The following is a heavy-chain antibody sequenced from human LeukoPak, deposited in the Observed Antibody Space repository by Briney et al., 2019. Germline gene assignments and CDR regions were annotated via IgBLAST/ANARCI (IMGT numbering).Heavy chain of an antibody. CDR1: GYTFTSYA. CDR2: TNTNTGNP. CDR3: AREDTYYYDSSGYYFY. J-gene: IGHJ4*02. Sequence: ASVKVSCKASGYTFTSYAMNWVRQAPGQGLEWMGWTNTNTGNPTYAQGFTGRFVFSLDTSVSTAYLQISSLKAEDTAVYYCAREDTYYYDSSGYYFYWGQGTLVTVSS. D-gene: IGHD3-22*01. V-gene: IGHV7-4-1*02.